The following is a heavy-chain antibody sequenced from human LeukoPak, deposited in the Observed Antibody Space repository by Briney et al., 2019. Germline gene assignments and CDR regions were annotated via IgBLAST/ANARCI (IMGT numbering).Heavy chain of an antibody. J-gene: IGHJ6*03. CDR3: ARDGRYCSSTSCYTYYYYMDV. CDR2: INSSGSTI. D-gene: IGHD2-2*01. CDR1: GFTFSDYY. Sequence: PGGSLRLSCAASGFTFSDYYMSWIRQAPGKGLEWVSYINSSGSTIYYADSVKGRFTISRDNAKNSLYLQMNSLRAEDTAVYYCARDGRYCSSTSCYTYYYYMDVWGKGTTVTVSS. V-gene: IGHV3-11*01.